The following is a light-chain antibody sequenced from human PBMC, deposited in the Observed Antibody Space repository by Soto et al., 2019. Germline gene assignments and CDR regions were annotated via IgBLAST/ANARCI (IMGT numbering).Light chain of an antibody. CDR3: YSYAGSTRV. CDR1: SSDVGGYNY. Sequence: QSVLTQPPSASGSPGQSVTISCTGTSSDVGGYNYVSWYQQHPGKAPKLMIYEVTKRPSGVPGRFSGSKSGNTASLTVSGLLAEDEADYYCYSYAGSTRVFGTGTKVTVL. V-gene: IGLV2-8*01. J-gene: IGLJ1*01. CDR2: EVT.